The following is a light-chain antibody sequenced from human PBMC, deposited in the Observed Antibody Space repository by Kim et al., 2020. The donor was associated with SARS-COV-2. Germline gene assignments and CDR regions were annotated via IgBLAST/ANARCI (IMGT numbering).Light chain of an antibody. CDR1: NIGSKS. V-gene: IGLV3-21*04. J-gene: IGLJ3*02. CDR2: YDS. CDR3: QVWDSSSDHSYWV. Sequence: SYELNQPPSVSVAPGKTARITCGGNNIGSKSVHWYQQKRGQAPVLVIYYDSDRPSGIPERFSGSNSGNTATLTISRVEAGDEADYYCQVWDSSSDHSYWVFGGGTQLTVL.